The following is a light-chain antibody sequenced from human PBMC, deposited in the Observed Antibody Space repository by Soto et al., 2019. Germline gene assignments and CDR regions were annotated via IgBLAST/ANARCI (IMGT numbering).Light chain of an antibody. CDR3: CSYAGSYTHV. CDR2: EVT. CDR1: TNDIGSYNY. Sequence: QSALTQPASVSGSPGQSITLSCAGTTNDIGSYNYVSWFQQHPGEAPKLIIFEVTHRPSGISTRFSGSKSGNTASLTIYGLQAEDEADYHCCSYAGSYTHVFGTGTKLTVL. J-gene: IGLJ1*01. V-gene: IGLV2-14*01.